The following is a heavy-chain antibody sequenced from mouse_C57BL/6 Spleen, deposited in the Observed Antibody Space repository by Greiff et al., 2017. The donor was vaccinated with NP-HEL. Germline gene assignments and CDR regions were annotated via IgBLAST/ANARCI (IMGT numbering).Heavy chain of an antibody. CDR2: ISYSGST. Sequence: EVKLQESGPGMVKPSQSLSLTCTVTGYSITSGYDWHWIRHFPGNKLEWMGYISYSGSTNYNPSLKSRISITHATSKNHFFLKLNSVTTEDTATYYCARYATGYAMDYWGQGTSVTVSS. J-gene: IGHJ4*01. CDR1: GYSITSGYD. CDR3: ARYATGYAMDY. V-gene: IGHV3-1*01. D-gene: IGHD1-1*01.